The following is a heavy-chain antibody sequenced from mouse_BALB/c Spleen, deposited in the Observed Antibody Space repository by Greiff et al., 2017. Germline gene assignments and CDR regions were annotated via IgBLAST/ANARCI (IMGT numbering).Heavy chain of an antibody. CDR3: AALYGCDWYFDV. CDR2: INPDSSTI. V-gene: IGHV4-1*02. J-gene: IGHJ1*01. Sequence: EVKLQESGGGLVQPGGSLKLSCAASGFDFSRYWMSWVRQAPGKGLEWIGEINPDSSTINYTPSLKDKFIISRDNAKNTLYLQMSKVRSEDTALYYCAALYGCDWYFDVWGAGTTVTVSS. D-gene: IGHD2-2*01. CDR1: GFDFSRYW.